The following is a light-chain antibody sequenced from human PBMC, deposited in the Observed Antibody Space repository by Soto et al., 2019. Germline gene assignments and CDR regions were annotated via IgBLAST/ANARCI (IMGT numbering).Light chain of an antibody. J-gene: IGLJ2*01. CDR3: AAWDGSLNNVL. CDR1: GSSIGTNT. V-gene: IGLV1-44*01. CDR2: GDN. Sequence: QPVLTQPPSASGTPGQRVTISCSGSGSSIGTNTVNWYRQLPGTAPKLLIYGDNQRPSGVPDRFSGSKSRTSASLAISGLQSEDEADYYCAAWDGSLNNVLFGGGSTVTVL.